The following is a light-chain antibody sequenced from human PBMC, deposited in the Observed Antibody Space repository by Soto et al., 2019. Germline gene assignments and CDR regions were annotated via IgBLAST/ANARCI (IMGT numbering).Light chain of an antibody. V-gene: IGLV3-25*02. CDR2: KDN. CDR1: ALPKQY. Sequence: SYELTQPPSVSVSPGQTARITCSGDALPKQYAYWYQQKPGQAPVVVIYKDNERPPGIPERFSGSTSGTTVTLTISGVQAEDEADYFCQLSDSSGRYPYVFGTGTKVTVL. CDR3: QLSDSSGRYPYV. J-gene: IGLJ1*01.